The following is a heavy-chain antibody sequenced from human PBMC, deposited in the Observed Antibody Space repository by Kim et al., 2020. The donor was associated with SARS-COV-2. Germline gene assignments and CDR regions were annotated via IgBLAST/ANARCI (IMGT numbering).Heavy chain of an antibody. J-gene: IGHJ6*02. CDR1: GYTFTSYY. CDR3: ATALPPSYYGSGSIYYYYYGMDV. CDR2: INPSGGST. D-gene: IGHD3-10*01. Sequence: ASVKVSCKASGYTFTSYYMHWVRQAPGQGLEWMGIINPSGGSTSYAQKFQGRVTMTRDTSTSTVYMELSSLRSEDTAVYYCATALPPSYYGSGSIYYYYYGMDVWGQGTTVTVSS. V-gene: IGHV1-46*01.